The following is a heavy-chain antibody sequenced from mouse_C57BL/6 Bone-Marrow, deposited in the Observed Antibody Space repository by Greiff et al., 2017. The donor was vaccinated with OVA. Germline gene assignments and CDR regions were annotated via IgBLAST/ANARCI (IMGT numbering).Heavy chain of an antibody. Sequence: QVQLQQSGAELARPGASVKMSCKASGYTFTSYTMHWVKQRPGQGLEWIGYINPSSGYPKYNQKFKDKATLTADKSSSTAYIQRSSLTSEDSGVYYCAREIGITTVVENYAMDYWGQGTSVTVSS. CDR1: GYTFTSYT. V-gene: IGHV1-4*01. CDR2: INPSSGYP. J-gene: IGHJ4*01. D-gene: IGHD1-1*01. CDR3: AREIGITTVVENYAMDY.